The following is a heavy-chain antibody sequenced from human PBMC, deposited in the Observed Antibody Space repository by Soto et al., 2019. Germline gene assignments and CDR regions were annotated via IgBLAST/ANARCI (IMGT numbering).Heavy chain of an antibody. CDR1: GFTFSDYS. Sequence: GGSLRLSCAASGFTFSDYSMNWVRQAPGKGLEWVSYIRSSGNTIYYADSVRGRFTISSDSAENSLYLQMNSLRVEDTAVYYCAREGSSRSYYYDYWGQGTLVTVSS. CDR3: AREGSSRSYYYDY. D-gene: IGHD6-13*01. V-gene: IGHV3-48*01. J-gene: IGHJ4*02. CDR2: IRSSGNTI.